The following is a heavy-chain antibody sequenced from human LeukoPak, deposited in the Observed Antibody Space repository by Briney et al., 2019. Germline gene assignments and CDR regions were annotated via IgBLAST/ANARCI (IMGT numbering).Heavy chain of an antibody. J-gene: IGHJ3*02. CDR3: STGRSWELGDAFDI. Sequence: GGSLRLSCAASGFTFSDAWMTWVRQAPGNGLEWVGRIKSKTDGGTTDYAAPVKGRFSISRDDSKNTVYLQMNSLKTEDTAVYYCSTGRSWELGDAFDIWGQGTMVTVSS. CDR1: GFTFSDAW. D-gene: IGHD1-26*01. CDR2: IKSKTDGGTT. V-gene: IGHV3-15*01.